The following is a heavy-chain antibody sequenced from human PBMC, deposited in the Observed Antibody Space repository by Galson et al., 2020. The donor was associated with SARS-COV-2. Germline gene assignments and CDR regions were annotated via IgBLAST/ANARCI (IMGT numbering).Heavy chain of an antibody. Sequence: SQTLSLTCTVSGGSISSGGYYWSWIRQHPGKGLEWTGYIYYSGSTYYNPSLKSRVTISTDTSKNQFSLKLSSVTAADTAVYYCARDGSGSYSQIDYWGQGTLVTVSS. CDR2: IYYSGST. V-gene: IGHV4-31*03. CDR1: GGSISSGGYY. J-gene: IGHJ4*02. CDR3: ARDGSGSYSQIDY. D-gene: IGHD1-26*01.